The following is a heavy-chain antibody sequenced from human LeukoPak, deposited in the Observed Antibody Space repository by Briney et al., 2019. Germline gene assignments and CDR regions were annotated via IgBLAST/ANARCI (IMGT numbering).Heavy chain of an antibody. V-gene: IGHV4-59*01. J-gene: IGHJ4*02. CDR2: IYYSGST. CDR1: GVSISSYY. D-gene: IGHD4-17*01. CDR3: ARDGPYGDYVEPYFDY. Sequence: SETLSLTCTVSGVSISSYYWSWIRQPPGKGLEWIGYIYYSGSTNYNPSLKSRVTISVDTYKNQFSLKLSSVTAADTAVYYCARDGPYGDYVEPYFDYWGQGTLVTVSS.